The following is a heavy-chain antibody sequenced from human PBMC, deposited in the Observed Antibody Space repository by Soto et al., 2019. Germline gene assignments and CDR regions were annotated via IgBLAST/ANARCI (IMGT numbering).Heavy chain of an antibody. CDR2: ISYDGSNK. J-gene: IGHJ5*02. Sequence: QVQLVESGGGVVQPGRSLRLSCAASGFTFSSYGMHWVRQAPGKGLEWVAVISYDGSNKYYADSVKGRFTISRDNSKNTLYLQMNSLRAEDTAVYYCAKSGNGSLFDPWGQGTLVTVSS. D-gene: IGHD4-4*01. CDR1: GFTFSSYG. V-gene: IGHV3-30*18. CDR3: AKSGNGSLFDP.